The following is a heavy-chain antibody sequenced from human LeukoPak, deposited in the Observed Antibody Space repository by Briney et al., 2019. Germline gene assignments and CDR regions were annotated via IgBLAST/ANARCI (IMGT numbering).Heavy chain of an antibody. CDR2: ISYDGSNK. J-gene: IGHJ3*02. CDR3: TRDPTPGTFDI. V-gene: IGHV3-30*03. CDR1: GFTFSNFG. Sequence: GGSLRLSCAASGFTFSNFGMHWVRQAPGKGLEWVAVISYDGSNKNYADSVKGRFTISRDNSKNTLYLQMNSLRAEDTAVYYCTRDPTPGTFDIWGQGTMVTVSS.